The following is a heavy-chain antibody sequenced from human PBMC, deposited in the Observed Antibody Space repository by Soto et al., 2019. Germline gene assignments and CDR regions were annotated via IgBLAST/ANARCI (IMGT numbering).Heavy chain of an antibody. V-gene: IGHV4-30-2*01. CDR2: VYHNGNA. CDR3: ARDRKGGFVMDV. J-gene: IGHJ6*02. Sequence: PSETLSLTCTVSGGSISTPGYSWSWIRQPPGKAPEWIGYVYHNGNAYPKPSLKSRVTISLDGAKNQFSLKMTSVTPEDTAVYYCARDRKGGFVMDVWGQGTTVTVSS. D-gene: IGHD3-16*01. CDR1: GGSISTPGYS.